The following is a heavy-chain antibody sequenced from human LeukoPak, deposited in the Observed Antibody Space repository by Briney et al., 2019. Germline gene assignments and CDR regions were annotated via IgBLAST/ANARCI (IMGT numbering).Heavy chain of an antibody. CDR1: DGSISSSSYW. Sequence: SETLSLTCTVSDGSISSSSYWWGWIRQPPGKGLEWIGSIYYSGSTYYNPSLKSRVTISVDTSKNQFSLKLSSVTAADTAVYYCARHWGYNSSSTPDGWFDPWGQGTLVTVSS. CDR3: ARHWGYNSSSTPDGWFDP. J-gene: IGHJ5*02. D-gene: IGHD6-6*01. V-gene: IGHV4-39*01. CDR2: IYYSGST.